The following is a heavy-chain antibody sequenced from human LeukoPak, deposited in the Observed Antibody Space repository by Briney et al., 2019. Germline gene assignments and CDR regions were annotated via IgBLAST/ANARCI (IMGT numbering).Heavy chain of an antibody. Sequence: GGSPRLSCTASGFPFSRYWMHWVRQAPGKGLVWVSRVNNDGSDTIYADSVKGRFTISRDNAKNTVYLQMNSLRAEDTAMYYCAGSPYWGQGALVTVPS. CDR3: AGSPY. J-gene: IGHJ4*02. D-gene: IGHD6-19*01. V-gene: IGHV3-74*01. CDR1: GFPFSRYW. CDR2: VNNDGSDT.